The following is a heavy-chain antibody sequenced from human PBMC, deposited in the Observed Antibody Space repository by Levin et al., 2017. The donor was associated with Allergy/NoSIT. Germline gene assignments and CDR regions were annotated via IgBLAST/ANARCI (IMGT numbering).Heavy chain of an antibody. CDR2: ISSDGNTK. CDR3: AACIVVAGTGEDPFDT. Sequence: GESLKISCAVSGFSFSSYGLHWVRQAPGKGLEWVAVISSDGNTKHYVDSVKGRFTISRDNSKNTLYLQMNGLRAEDTAVYYCAACIVVAGTGEDPFDTWGQGTMVTVSS. D-gene: IGHD6-19*01. V-gene: IGHV3-30*03. CDR1: GFSFSSYG. J-gene: IGHJ3*02.